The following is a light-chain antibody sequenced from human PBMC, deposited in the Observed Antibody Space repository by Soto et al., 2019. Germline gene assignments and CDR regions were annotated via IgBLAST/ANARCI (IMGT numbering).Light chain of an antibody. J-gene: IGKJ5*01. CDR3: QQYNNWTPFT. Sequence: EIVMTQSPATLSVSPGERVSLSCRASQSVNSKLAWYQQKPGQAPRLLIYGASTRATGIPARFSDSGSGTEFSLTISSLQSEDFAVYFCQQYNNWTPFTFGQGTRLEIK. CDR1: QSVNSK. CDR2: GAS. V-gene: IGKV3-15*01.